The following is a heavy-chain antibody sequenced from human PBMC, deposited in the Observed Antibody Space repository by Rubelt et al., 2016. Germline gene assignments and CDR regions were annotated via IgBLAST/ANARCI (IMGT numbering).Heavy chain of an antibody. CDR2: ISSSSSTI. J-gene: IGHJ4*02. V-gene: IGHV3-48*01. CDR3: ARDLIAAAGTGSLDC. Sequence: EVQLVESGGGLVQPGGSLRLSCAASGFTFSSYSMNWVRQAPGKGLEWVSYISSSSSTIYYADSVKGRFTISRDNAKNSLYLQMNSLRAEDTAVYYCARDLIAAAGTGSLDCWGQGTLVTVSS. D-gene: IGHD6-13*01. CDR1: GFTFSSYS.